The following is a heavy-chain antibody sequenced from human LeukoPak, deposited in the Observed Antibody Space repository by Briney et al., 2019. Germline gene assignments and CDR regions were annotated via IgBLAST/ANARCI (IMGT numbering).Heavy chain of an antibody. CDR1: GGSISSSSYY. D-gene: IGHD3-10*01. CDR3: ASYGSGSYYRYDY. CDR2: IYYSGST. V-gene: IGHV4-39*01. Sequence: SETLSLTCTVSGGSISSSSYYWGWIRQPPGKGLEWIGSIYYSGSTYYNPSLKSRVTISVDTSKNQFSLKLSSVTAADTAVYYCASYGSGSYYRYDYWGQGTLVTVSS. J-gene: IGHJ4*02.